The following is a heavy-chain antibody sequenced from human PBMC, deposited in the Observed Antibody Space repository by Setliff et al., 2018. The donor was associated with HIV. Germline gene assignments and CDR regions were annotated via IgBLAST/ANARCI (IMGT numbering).Heavy chain of an antibody. D-gene: IGHD6-13*01. J-gene: IGHJ6*03. CDR2: IYSGGST. V-gene: IGHV4-59*12. CDR1: GGSIGGYY. CDR3: ARGARLLAGYSDRWDYYYMGV. Sequence: PSETLSLTCTVSGGSIGGYYWSWIRQPPGTGLEWLGCIYSGGSTNYNPSLESRVTISVDTSKNQFSLKVNSVTAADTAVYYCARGARLLAGYSDRWDYYYMGVWGKGTTVTVSS.